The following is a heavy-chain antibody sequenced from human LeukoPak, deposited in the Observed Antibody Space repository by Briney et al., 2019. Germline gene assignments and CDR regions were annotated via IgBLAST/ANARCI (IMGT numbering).Heavy chain of an antibody. CDR2: ISSSSSTI. Sequence: GGSLRLSCVASGFIFSHHGMNWVRHAPGKGLEWVSYISSSSSTIYYADSVKGRFTISRDNAKNSLYLQMNSLRVEDTALYYCARRAPSHDFDDWGQGTLVTVSS. CDR1: GFIFSHHG. J-gene: IGHJ4*02. CDR3: ARRAPSHDFDD. V-gene: IGHV3-48*01.